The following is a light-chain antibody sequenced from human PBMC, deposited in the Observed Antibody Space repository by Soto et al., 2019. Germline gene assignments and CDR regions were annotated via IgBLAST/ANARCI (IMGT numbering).Light chain of an antibody. CDR2: EAT. Sequence: SALTQPASVSGSPGQSITFSCTGTSSDVGSYNLVSWYQQHPGKAPKLMIYEATKRPSGVSNRFSGSKSGNTASLTISGLQAEDESDYYCCSYAGSNTWVFGGGTKLTVL. J-gene: IGLJ3*02. CDR1: SSDVGSYNL. CDR3: CSYAGSNTWV. V-gene: IGLV2-23*01.